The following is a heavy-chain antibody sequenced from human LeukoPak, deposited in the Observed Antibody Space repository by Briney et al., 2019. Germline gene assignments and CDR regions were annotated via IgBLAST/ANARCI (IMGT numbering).Heavy chain of an antibody. Sequence: HPGRSLRLSCAASGFTFSSYGMHWARQAPGKGLEWVAAVSYDASNKYYAVSVRGRLTISRDNSRNTLFLQMNSLRADDTAVYYCARGTTDIVAEISDAFDIWGQGTVVTVSS. CDR3: ARGTTDIVAEISDAFDI. J-gene: IGHJ3*02. V-gene: IGHV3-30*03. D-gene: IGHD5-12*01. CDR1: GFTFSSYG. CDR2: VSYDASNK.